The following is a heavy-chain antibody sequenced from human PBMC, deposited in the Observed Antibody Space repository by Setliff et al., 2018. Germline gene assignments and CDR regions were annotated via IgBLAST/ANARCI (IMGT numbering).Heavy chain of an antibody. V-gene: IGHV1-69*05. CDR1: GGTFSTYG. CDR2: TIPIFGTT. J-gene: IGHJ6*03. D-gene: IGHD2-8*01. CDR3: AREGVDARSSTDYRYYMDV. Sequence: EASVKVSCKASGGTFSTYGISWVRQAPGQGLEWMGGTIPIFGTTNYAQKFQGRVTIITDESTNTAYMELSSLRSEDTAVYYCAREGVDARSSTDYRYYMDVWGKGTTVTVSS.